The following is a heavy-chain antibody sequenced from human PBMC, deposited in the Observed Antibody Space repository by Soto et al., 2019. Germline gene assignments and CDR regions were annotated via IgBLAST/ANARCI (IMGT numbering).Heavy chain of an antibody. CDR1: GFTFSSYS. CDR2: ISSSSSTI. V-gene: IGHV3-48*01. CDR3: TRPQAEMATIVEY. J-gene: IGHJ4*02. D-gene: IGHD5-12*01. Sequence: EVQLVESGGGLVQPGGSLRLSCAASGFTFSSYSMSWVRRAPGKGLEWVSYISSSSSTIYYADSVKGRFTISRNNARNSLYLHMNSLRAEDTAVYYCTRPQAEMATIVEYWGQGTLVTVSS.